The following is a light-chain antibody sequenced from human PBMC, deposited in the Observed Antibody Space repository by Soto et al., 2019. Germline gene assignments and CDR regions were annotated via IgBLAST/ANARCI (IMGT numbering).Light chain of an antibody. Sequence: DVQVTQSPASLSASVGDRITITCRTSQAITNDLAWYQQKPGKPPKLLISSASTLESGVPSRFSGSGFRTDFSLTITNLQPEDFASYYCQKYNSLPPTFGGGTKV. CDR3: QKYNSLPPT. CDR2: SAS. J-gene: IGKJ4*01. CDR1: QAITND. V-gene: IGKV1-27*01.